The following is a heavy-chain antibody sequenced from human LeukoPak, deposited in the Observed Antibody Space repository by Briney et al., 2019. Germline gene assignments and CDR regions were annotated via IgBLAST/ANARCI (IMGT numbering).Heavy chain of an antibody. D-gene: IGHD6-19*01. CDR1: GGSISSYY. V-gene: IGHV4-59*01. J-gene: IGHJ4*02. CDR2: IYYSGST. CDR3: ARVDDGSGWYFDY. Sequence: SETLSLTCTVSGGSISSYYWSRIRQPPGKGLEWIGYIYYSGSTNYNPSLKSRVTISVDKSKNQFSLKLSSVTAADTAVYYCARVDDGSGWYFDYWGQGTLVTVSP.